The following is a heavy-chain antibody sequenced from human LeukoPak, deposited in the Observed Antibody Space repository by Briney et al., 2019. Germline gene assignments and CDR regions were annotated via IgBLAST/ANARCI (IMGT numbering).Heavy chain of an antibody. Sequence: ASVKVSCKASGYTFTSYGISWVRQAPGQGLEWMGWISAYNGNTNYAQKLQGRVTMTTDTSTSTAYMELRSLRSDDTAVYYCARGYYDFWSGYYMFPEDYYSMDVWGQGTTVTVSS. CDR2: ISAYNGNT. D-gene: IGHD3-3*01. J-gene: IGHJ6*02. V-gene: IGHV1-18*01. CDR1: GYTFTSYG. CDR3: ARGYYDFWSGYYMFPEDYYSMDV.